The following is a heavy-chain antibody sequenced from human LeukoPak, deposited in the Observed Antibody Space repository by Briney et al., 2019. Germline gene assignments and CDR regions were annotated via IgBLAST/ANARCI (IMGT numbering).Heavy chain of an antibody. CDR3: ARSYYDFWSGYYINHLHFDY. CDR1: GFTFSSYE. V-gene: IGHV3-48*03. Sequence: GGPLRLSCAASGFTFSSYEMNWVRQAPGKGLEWVSYMNILRSTIYYADSVKGRFTISRDNAKNSLYLQMNSLRAEDTAVYYCARSYYDFWSGYYINHLHFDYWAQGTLDTLPS. J-gene: IGHJ4*02. D-gene: IGHD3-3*01. CDR2: MNILRSTI.